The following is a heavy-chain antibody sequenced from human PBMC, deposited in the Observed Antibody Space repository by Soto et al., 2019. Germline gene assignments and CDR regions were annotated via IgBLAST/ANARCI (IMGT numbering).Heavy chain of an antibody. CDR3: ARGGLGYSGYDRRKGQANYYYYGMDV. Sequence: QVQLVQSGAEVKKPGSSVKVSCKASGGTFSSYTISWVRQAPGQGLEWMGRIIPILGIANYAQKFQGRVTITADKSTSTAYMELSSLRSEDTAVYYCARGGLGYSGYDRRKGQANYYYYGMDVWGQGTTVTVSS. D-gene: IGHD5-12*01. J-gene: IGHJ6*02. CDR2: IIPILGIA. CDR1: GGTFSSYT. V-gene: IGHV1-69*02.